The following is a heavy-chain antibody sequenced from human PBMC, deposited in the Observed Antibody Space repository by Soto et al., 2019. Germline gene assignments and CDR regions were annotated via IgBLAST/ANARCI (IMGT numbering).Heavy chain of an antibody. CDR1: GGSISSGGYS. CDR3: ARSPRNVYGAAGKNNWFDP. Sequence: QTLSLTCAVSGGSISSGGYSWSWIRQPPGKGLEWIGYIYHSGSTYYNPSLKSRVTISVDTSKNQFSLKLSSVTAADTAVYYCARSPRNVYGAAGKNNWFDPRGQRTLVPVSS. J-gene: IGHJ5*02. V-gene: IGHV4-30-2*01. D-gene: IGHD6-13*01. CDR2: IYHSGST.